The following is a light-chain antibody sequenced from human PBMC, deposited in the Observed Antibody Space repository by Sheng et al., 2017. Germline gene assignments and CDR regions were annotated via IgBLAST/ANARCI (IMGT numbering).Light chain of an antibody. J-gene: IGKJ1*01. CDR3: QQYVGSPRT. CDR2: GAS. V-gene: IGKV3-20*01. CDR1: QSVGSSY. Sequence: EIVLTQSPATLSLSPGERATLSCRASQSVGSSYLAWYQQKPGQAPRLLIYGASNRATGIPDRFSGSGSGTDFTLTINRLEPEDFAVYYCQQYVGSPRTFGQGTKVEI.